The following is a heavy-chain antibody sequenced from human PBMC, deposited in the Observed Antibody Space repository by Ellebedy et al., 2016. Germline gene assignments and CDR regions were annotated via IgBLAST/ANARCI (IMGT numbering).Heavy chain of an antibody. Sequence: ASVKVSCXASGYTFTSYGISWVRQAPGQGLEWMGWISAYNGNTNYAQKLQGRVTMTTDTSTSTAYMELRSLRSDDTAVYYCARDVGGYLYYYYGMDVWGQGTTVTVSS. D-gene: IGHD5-12*01. CDR1: GYTFTSYG. V-gene: IGHV1-18*01. CDR2: ISAYNGNT. CDR3: ARDVGGYLYYYYGMDV. J-gene: IGHJ6*02.